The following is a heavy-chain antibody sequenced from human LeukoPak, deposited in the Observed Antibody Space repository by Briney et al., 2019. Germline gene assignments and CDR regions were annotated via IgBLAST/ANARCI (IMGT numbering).Heavy chain of an antibody. J-gene: IGHJ5*02. V-gene: IGHV3-73*01. D-gene: IGHD6-13*01. CDR2: IGSKPNNYAT. Sequence: GGSLRLSCTASGLTFSGAAMHWVRQASGKGPEWVGHIGSKPNNYATAYAASVKGRFTISRDDSKNTAYLQMNSLKIEDTAVYYCTRPLGAAAGTYFDPWGQGTLVTVSS. CDR3: TRPLGAAAGTYFDP. CDR1: GLTFSGAA.